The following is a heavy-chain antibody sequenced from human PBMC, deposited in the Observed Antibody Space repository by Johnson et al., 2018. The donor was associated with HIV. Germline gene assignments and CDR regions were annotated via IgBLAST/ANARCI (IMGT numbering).Heavy chain of an antibody. V-gene: IGHV3-66*01. D-gene: IGHD5/OR15-5a*01. Sequence: VQLVESGGGVVQPGGSLRLSCAASGFTVSSNYMSWVRQGPGKGLEWVSVIYSGGSTYYADSVKGRFTISRDNSKNTLYLQMNSLRAEDTAVYYCARGIIVSPDAFDFWGLGTRVTVSS. J-gene: IGHJ3*01. CDR3: ARGIIVSPDAFDF. CDR1: GFTVSSNY. CDR2: IYSGGST.